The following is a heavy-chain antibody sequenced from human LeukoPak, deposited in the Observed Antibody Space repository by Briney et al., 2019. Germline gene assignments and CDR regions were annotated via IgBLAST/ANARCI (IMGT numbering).Heavy chain of an antibody. CDR2: ISHDGGAK. CDR3: AKDWGSSDWYNYFDP. D-gene: IGHD6-19*01. CDR1: GFTIRIYG. V-gene: IGHV3-30*18. Sequence: GGSLRLSCAVSGFTIRIYGMHWVRQAPGKGLEWVAMISHDGGAKYYGDSVKGRFTISRDDSKNTLYLQMNSLSTEYTALYYCAKDWGSSDWYNYFDPWGQGTLVTVSS. J-gene: IGHJ5*02.